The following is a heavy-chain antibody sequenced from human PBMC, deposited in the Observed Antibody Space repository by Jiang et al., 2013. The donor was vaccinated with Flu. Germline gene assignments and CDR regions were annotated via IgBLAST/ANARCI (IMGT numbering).Heavy chain of an antibody. J-gene: IGHJ6*02. CDR3: ARYYDILTVGMDV. Sequence: QGLEWMGWISAYNGNTNYAQKLQGRVTMTTDTSTSTAYMELRSLRSDDTAVYYCARYYDILTVGMDVWGQGTTVTVSS. D-gene: IGHD3-9*01. V-gene: IGHV1-18*01. CDR2: ISAYNGNT.